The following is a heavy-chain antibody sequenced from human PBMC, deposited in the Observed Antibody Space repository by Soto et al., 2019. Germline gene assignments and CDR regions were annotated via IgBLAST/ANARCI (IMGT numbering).Heavy chain of an antibody. CDR1: GFTFSSYW. CDR2: INSDGSST. D-gene: IGHD2-15*01. J-gene: IGHJ4*02. V-gene: IGHV3-74*01. CDR3: ARGKELLRYYFDY. Sequence: PGGALRLSCAASGFTFSSYWMHWVRQAPGKGLVWVSRINSDGSSTSYADSVKGRFTISRDNAKNTLYLQMNSLRAEDTAVYYCARGKELLRYYFDYWGQGTLVTVSS.